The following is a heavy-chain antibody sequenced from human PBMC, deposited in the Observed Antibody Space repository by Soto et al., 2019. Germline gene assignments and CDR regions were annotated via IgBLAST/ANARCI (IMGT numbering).Heavy chain of an antibody. J-gene: IGHJ3*02. CDR1: GFTVSSNY. CDR3: ARVSRIVVVPDAFAI. D-gene: IGHD3-22*01. V-gene: IGHV3-66*01. CDR2: IYSGGST. Sequence: EVQLVESGGGLVQPGGSLRLSCAASGFTVSSNYMSWVRQAPGKGLEWVSVIYSGGSTYYADSVKGRFTISRDNSKNTLYLQVNSLRAEDTAVYYCARVSRIVVVPDAFAIWGQGTMVTVSS.